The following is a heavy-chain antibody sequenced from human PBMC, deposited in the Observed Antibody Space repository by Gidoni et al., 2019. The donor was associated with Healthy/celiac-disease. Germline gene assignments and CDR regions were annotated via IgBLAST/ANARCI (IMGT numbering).Heavy chain of an antibody. CDR3: ARPVITFGGVIEPYYYYGMDV. Sequence: QLPLQESGTGLVKPSETLSLTCTASGGSISSSSYYWGWIRPPPGKGLEWSGSSYYSGSTYYNPSLKSRVTISVDTSKNQFSLKLSSVTAADTAVYYCARPVITFGGVIEPYYYYGMDVWGKGTTVTVSS. J-gene: IGHJ6*04. D-gene: IGHD3-16*02. CDR2: SYYSGST. V-gene: IGHV4-39*01. CDR1: GGSISSSSYY.